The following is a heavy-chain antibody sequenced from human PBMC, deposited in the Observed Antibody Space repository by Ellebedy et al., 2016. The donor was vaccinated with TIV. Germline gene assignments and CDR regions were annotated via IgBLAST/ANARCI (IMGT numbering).Heavy chain of an antibody. J-gene: IGHJ6*02. V-gene: IGHV4-59*01. CDR3: ARVIAVAGTYYYGMDV. D-gene: IGHD6-19*01. CDR2: IYYSGST. CDR1: GGSISSYY. Sequence: SETLSLTCTVSGGSISSYYWSWVRQPPGKGLEWIGYIYYSGSTNYNPSLKSRVTISVDTSKNQFSLKLSSATAADTAVYYCARVIAVAGTYYYGMDVWGQGTTVTVSS.